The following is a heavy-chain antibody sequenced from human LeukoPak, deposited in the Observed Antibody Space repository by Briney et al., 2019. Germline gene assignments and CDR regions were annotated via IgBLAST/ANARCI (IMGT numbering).Heavy chain of an antibody. CDR3: ARPDQRGYSYGYSAFDI. V-gene: IGHV4-39*01. CDR1: GGSITSGNYY. CDR2: IYYSGST. Sequence: SETLSLTCTVSGGSITSGNYYWGWIRQPPGKGLEWIGSIYYSGSTYYNPSLKSRVTIFIHTSKNRFSLKLLSVTAADTAVYYCARPDQRGYSYGYSAFDIWGQGTMVTVSS. J-gene: IGHJ3*02. D-gene: IGHD5-18*01.